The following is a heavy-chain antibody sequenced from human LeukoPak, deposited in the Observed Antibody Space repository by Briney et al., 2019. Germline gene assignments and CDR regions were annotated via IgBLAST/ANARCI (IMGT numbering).Heavy chain of an antibody. CDR2: IWYDGSNK. CDR3: ARDPMYCSSTSCYYYYGMDV. CDR1: GFTFSSYG. V-gene: IGHV3-30*19. Sequence: GGSLRLSCAASGFTFSSYGMHWVSQAPGKGLEWVAVIWYDGSNKYYADSVKGRFTISRDNSKNTLYLQMNSLRAEDTAVYYCARDPMYCSSTSCYYYYGMDVWGQGTTVTVSS. J-gene: IGHJ6*02. D-gene: IGHD2-2*01.